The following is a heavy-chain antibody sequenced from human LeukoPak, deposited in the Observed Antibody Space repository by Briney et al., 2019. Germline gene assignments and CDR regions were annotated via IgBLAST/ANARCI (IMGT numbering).Heavy chain of an antibody. CDR2: IYYSGST. D-gene: IGHD3-3*01. Sequence: SETLSLTCTVSGGSISSGDYYWSWIRQPPGKGLEWIGYIYYSGSTYYNPSLKSRVTISVDTSKNQFSLKLSSVTAADTAVYYCARVPYDFWSGYSRNYYYYGMDVWGQGTTVTVSS. J-gene: IGHJ6*02. V-gene: IGHV4-30-4*02. CDR3: ARVPYDFWSGYSRNYYYYGMDV. CDR1: GGSISSGDYY.